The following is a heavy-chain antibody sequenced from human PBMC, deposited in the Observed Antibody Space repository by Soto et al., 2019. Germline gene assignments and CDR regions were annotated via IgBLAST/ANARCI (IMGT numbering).Heavy chain of an antibody. CDR1: GYSFTRYW. CDR2: IYPGDSDT. CDR3: ARGPDEITMIQNWSHP. D-gene: IGHD3-22*01. Sequence: PGESLKISCKGSGYSFTRYWICWVRQMPGKGLEWMGIIYPGDSDTRYSPSFQGQVTISADKSISTAYLQWSSLKASDTAMYYCARGPDEITMIQNWSHPWAQGPLATVS. V-gene: IGHV5-51*01. J-gene: IGHJ5*02.